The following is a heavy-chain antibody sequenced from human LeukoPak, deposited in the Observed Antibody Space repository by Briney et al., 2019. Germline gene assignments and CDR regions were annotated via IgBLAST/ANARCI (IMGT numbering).Heavy chain of an antibody. V-gene: IGHV3-9*01. CDR3: TRVGYIDEGIDY. Sequence: GKSLRLSCAASGFTFDDYAMHWVRQAPGKGLEWVSGISWNSGSIGYADSVKGRFTISRDNAKNSLYLQMNSLRAEDTAIYYCTRVGYIDEGIDYWGQGTLVTVSS. CDR2: ISWNSGSI. D-gene: IGHD5-24*01. CDR1: GFTFDDYA. J-gene: IGHJ4*02.